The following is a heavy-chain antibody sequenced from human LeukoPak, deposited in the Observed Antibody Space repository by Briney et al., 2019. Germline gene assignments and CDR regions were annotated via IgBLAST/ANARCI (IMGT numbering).Heavy chain of an antibody. Sequence: GGSLRLSCAASGFTFSDYYMSWIRQAPGKGLEWLSYISRGGTTIYYADSVKGRFTISRDNAKNSLHLQMNSLRAEDTAVYYCARDPKRGDSSFDYWGQGTLVTVSS. CDR1: GFTFSDYY. J-gene: IGHJ4*02. D-gene: IGHD3-16*01. CDR2: ISRGGTTI. CDR3: ARDPKRGDSSFDY. V-gene: IGHV3-11*01.